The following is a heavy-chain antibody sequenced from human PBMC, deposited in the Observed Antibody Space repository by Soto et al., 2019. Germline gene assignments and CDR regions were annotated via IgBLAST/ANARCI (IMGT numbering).Heavy chain of an antibody. CDR2: IYYSGST. CDR1: GGSISSSSYC. D-gene: IGHD3-3*01. J-gene: IGHJ6*02. Sequence: SETLSLTCTVSGGSISSSSYCWGWIRQPPGKGLEWIGSIYYSGSTYYNPSLKSRVTISVDTSKNQFSLKLSSVTAADTAVYYCARFLGDYYYYYGMDVWGQGTTVTVSS. V-gene: IGHV4-39*01. CDR3: ARFLGDYYYYYGMDV.